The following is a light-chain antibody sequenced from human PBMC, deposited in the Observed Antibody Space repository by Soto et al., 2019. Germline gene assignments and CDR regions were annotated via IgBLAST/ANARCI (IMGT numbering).Light chain of an antibody. CDR3: QQFNNYPLT. J-gene: IGKJ5*01. CDR1: QDIRID. CDR2: AAS. Sequence: AIQMTQFPSSLSASLGDRVTITCRASQDIRIDLGWYQQRPGKAPKVLIYAASSLQSGVPSRFSGSGSGTDFTLSISSLQPEDFATYYCQQFNNYPLTFGQGTRLEIK. V-gene: IGKV1-6*01.